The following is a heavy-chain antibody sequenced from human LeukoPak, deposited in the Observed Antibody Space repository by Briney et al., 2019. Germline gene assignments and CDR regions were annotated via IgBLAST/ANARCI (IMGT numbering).Heavy chain of an antibody. J-gene: IGHJ6*02. CDR2: ISSDGRST. V-gene: IGHV3-74*01. Sequence: GGSLRLSCAASGFTFSNYWVHWVRQAPGKGLVWVSRISSDGRSTSYADSVKGRFTLSRDNAKNTLYLQMSSLRAEDTAVYYCAREGRYDYVSSPFKTPKVYYYGMDVWGQGTTVTVSS. CDR3: AREGRYDYVSSPFKTPKVYYYGMDV. D-gene: IGHD3-16*01. CDR1: GFTFSNYW.